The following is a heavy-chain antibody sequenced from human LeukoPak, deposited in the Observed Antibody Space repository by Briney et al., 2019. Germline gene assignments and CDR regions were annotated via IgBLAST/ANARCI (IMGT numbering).Heavy chain of an antibody. V-gene: IGHV4-31*03. CDR3: ASQVWHYYYGMDV. CDR1: GGSISSGGYY. CDR2: IYYSGST. J-gene: IGHJ6*02. D-gene: IGHD2-8*01. Sequence: SETLSLTCTVSGGSISSGGYYWSWIRQHPGKGLEWIVYIYYSGSTYYNPSLKSRVTISVDTSKNQSSLKLSSVTAADTAVYYCASQVWHYYYGMDVWGQGTTVTVSS.